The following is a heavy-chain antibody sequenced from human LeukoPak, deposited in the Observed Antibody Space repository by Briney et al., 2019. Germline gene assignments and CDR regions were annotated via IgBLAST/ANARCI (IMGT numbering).Heavy chain of an antibody. CDR3: APRLSVVVPGAQYGMDV. D-gene: IGHD2-2*01. CDR2: INSDVSST. Sequence: GGSLRLSCGASGFTFCSFWMHWVRQAPGKGLVWVSRINSDVSSTSYADSVKGRFTISRDNAKNMLYLQMNSLRAEDTAVYYCAPRLSVVVPGAQYGMDVWGQGTTVTVSS. J-gene: IGHJ6*02. V-gene: IGHV3-74*01. CDR1: GFTFCSFW.